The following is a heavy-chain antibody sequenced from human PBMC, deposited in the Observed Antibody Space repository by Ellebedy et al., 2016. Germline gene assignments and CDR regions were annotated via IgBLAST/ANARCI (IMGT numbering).Heavy chain of an antibody. D-gene: IGHD1-1*01. CDR2: INYSGST. V-gene: IGHV4-34*01. Sequence: SETLSLTCAVYGGSFSGYYWSWIRQPPGTGLEWIGEINYSGSTNYNPSLKSRVTISQDTSNNQFSLNLTSVTAADTAVYYCARGQYTPFDYWGQGTLVTVSS. CDR3: ARGQYTPFDY. J-gene: IGHJ4*02. CDR1: GGSFSGYY.